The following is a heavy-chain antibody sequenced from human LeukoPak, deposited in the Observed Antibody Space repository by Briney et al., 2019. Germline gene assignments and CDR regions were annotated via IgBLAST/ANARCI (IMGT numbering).Heavy chain of an antibody. Sequence: SETLSLTCTVSGGSISSSSYYWGWIRQPPGKGLEWIGSIYYSGSTYYNPSLKSRVTISVDTSKNQFSLKLSSVTAADTAVYYCARSWGGRNYGDYDGGAYFDYWGQGTLVTVSS. CDR1: GGSISSSSYY. V-gene: IGHV4-39*01. CDR2: IYYSGST. CDR3: ARSWGGRNYGDYDGGAYFDY. J-gene: IGHJ4*02. D-gene: IGHD4-17*01.